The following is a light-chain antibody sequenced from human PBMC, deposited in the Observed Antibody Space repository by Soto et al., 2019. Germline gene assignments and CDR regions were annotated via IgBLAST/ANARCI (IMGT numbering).Light chain of an antibody. Sequence: QPVLTQSPSASASLGASVKLTCTLSSGHSNYAIAWHQQQPEKGPRYLMKVNSDGSHSKGDGIPDRFSGSTSGAERHLTISSLQSDDEADYYCQTWVSSGIRVFGGGTKLTVL. CDR1: SGHSNYA. V-gene: IGLV4-69*01. CDR3: QTWVSSGIRV. J-gene: IGLJ2*01. CDR2: VNSDGSH.